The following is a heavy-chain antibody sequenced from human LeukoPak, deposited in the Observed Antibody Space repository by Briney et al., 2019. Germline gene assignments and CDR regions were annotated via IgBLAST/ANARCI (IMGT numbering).Heavy chain of an antibody. CDR3: ARLQYSSSSIDS. CDR1: GGSISSSIYY. Sequence: SETLSLTCTVSGGSISSSIYYWGWIRQPPGNGLVWIGNIYYRGTTYYNPSLKTRVTIFVDTSKNQFSLRLSSVTAADTAVYYCARLQYSSSSIDSWGQGTLVTVSS. J-gene: IGHJ4*02. D-gene: IGHD6-6*01. V-gene: IGHV4-39*01. CDR2: IYYRGTT.